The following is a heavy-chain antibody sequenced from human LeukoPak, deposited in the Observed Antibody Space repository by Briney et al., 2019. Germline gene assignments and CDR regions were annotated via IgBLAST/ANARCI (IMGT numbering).Heavy chain of an antibody. J-gene: IGHJ5*02. CDR1: GFTVSSNY. Sequence: PGGSLRLSCAASGFTVSSNYMSWVRQAPGKGLEWVSVIYSGGSTYYADSVKGRFTISRDNSKNTLYLQTNSLRAEDTAVYYCARLRWGDWFDPWGQGTLVTVSS. D-gene: IGHD4-23*01. CDR3: ARLRWGDWFDP. V-gene: IGHV3-66*02. CDR2: IYSGGST.